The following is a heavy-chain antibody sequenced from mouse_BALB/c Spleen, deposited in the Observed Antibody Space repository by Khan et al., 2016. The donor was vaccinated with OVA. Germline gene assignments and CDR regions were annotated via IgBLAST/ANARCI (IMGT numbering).Heavy chain of an antibody. D-gene: IGHD2-10*01. CDR3: ARETAYYGNYEAIDY. CDR1: GFSLSNYG. J-gene: IGHJ4*01. Sequence: QVQLKESGPGLVAPSQSLSITCTVSGFSLSNYGVNWVRQPPGKGLEWLGIIWAGGSTNYNSALMYKLSIRKDNAKSQVFLKMNSLQTDDTAMYYCARETAYYGNYEAIDYWGQGTSVTVSS. CDR2: IWAGGST. V-gene: IGHV2-9*02.